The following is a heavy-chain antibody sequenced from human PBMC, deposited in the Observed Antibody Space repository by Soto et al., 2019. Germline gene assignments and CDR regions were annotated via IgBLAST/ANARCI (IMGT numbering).Heavy chain of an antibody. Sequence: GESLKISCKASGYSFTTYWIAWVRQMPGKGLEWMGIINPGDSDIRYSPSFQGQVTISADNSISTAYLQWSSLNASDTAMYYCARHEQFYYYYYGMDVWGQGTAVTVSS. J-gene: IGHJ6*02. V-gene: IGHV5-51*01. CDR1: GYSFTTYW. D-gene: IGHD4-4*01. CDR3: ARHEQFYYYYYGMDV. CDR2: INPGDSDI.